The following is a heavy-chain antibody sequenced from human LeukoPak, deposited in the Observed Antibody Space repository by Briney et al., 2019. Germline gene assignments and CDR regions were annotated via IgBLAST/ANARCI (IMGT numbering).Heavy chain of an antibody. Sequence: GGSLRLSCAASGFTFSSYWMHWVRQAPGKGLVWVSRINSDGSSTSYADSVKGRFSISRGNAKNTLYLQMNSLRAEDTAVYYCASLSVPAADFDYWGQGTLVTVSS. CDR3: ASLSVPAADFDY. J-gene: IGHJ4*02. CDR1: GFTFSSYW. D-gene: IGHD2-2*01. V-gene: IGHV3-74*01. CDR2: INSDGSST.